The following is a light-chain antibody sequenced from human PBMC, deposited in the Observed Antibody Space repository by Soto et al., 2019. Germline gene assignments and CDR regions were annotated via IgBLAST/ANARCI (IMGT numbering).Light chain of an antibody. CDR1: QGITNY. Sequence: DSQMTQSPSSLSASVGDRVTITCRASQGITNYLAWYQQKPGKVPQLLIYSASTLQSGVPSRFSGSGYGTDFTLTISSLQAEDVATYYCQQYDNWPWTFGQGTKVEIK. CDR3: QQYDNWPWT. CDR2: SAS. J-gene: IGKJ1*01. V-gene: IGKV1-27*01.